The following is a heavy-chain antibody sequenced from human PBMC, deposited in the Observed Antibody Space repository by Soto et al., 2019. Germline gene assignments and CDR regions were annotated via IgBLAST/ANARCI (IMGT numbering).Heavy chain of an antibody. CDR3: ATYFDDQTGRYYFGMDV. CDR1: GFTFSNFA. V-gene: IGHV3-30-3*01. D-gene: IGHD3-22*01. Sequence: QVQLVESGGRVVQPGGSLRLSCAASGFTFSNFAMHWVRQAPGKGLEWVAVMSYDGSNKYHADSVTGRFTISRDNSKNTLYLQMNSLKTDDTAVYFCATYFDDQTGRYYFGMDVWGQGTTVTVSS. J-gene: IGHJ6*02. CDR2: MSYDGSNK.